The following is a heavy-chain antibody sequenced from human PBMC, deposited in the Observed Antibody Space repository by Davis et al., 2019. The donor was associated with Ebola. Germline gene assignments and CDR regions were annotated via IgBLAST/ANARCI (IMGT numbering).Heavy chain of an antibody. CDR1: GFTSDAYA. V-gene: IGHV3-9*02. J-gene: IGHJ4*02. D-gene: IGHD2-2*02. CDR2: IRRVGGHT. CDR3: VKDMGVITAAINY. Sequence: PGGSLRLSCTASGFTSDAYAMHWVRHAPGKGLEWVSAIRRVGGHTGYLDSVRGRFTISRDDAKNSLYLQMNSLRPEDTALYYCVKDMGVITAAINYWGRGAQVTVSS.